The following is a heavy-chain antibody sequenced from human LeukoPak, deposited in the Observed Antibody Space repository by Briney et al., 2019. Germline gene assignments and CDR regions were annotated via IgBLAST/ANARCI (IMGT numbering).Heavy chain of an antibody. CDR1: GGSISSYY. J-gene: IGHJ6*03. V-gene: IGHV4-39*01. CDR2: IYYSGST. CDR3: ARHGSSSWYGYYYYYMDV. D-gene: IGHD6-13*01. Sequence: PSETLSLTCTVSGGSISSYYWGWIRQPPGKGLEWIGSIYYSGSTYYNPSLKSRVTISVDTSKNQFSLKLSSVTAADTAVYYCARHGSSSWYGYYYYYMDVWGKGTTVTISS.